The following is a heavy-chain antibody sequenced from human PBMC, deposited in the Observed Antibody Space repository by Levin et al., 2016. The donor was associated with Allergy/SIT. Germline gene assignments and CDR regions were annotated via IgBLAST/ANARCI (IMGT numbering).Heavy chain of an antibody. CDR1: GFTFSSYS. V-gene: IGHV3-21*01. J-gene: IGHJ6*02. D-gene: IGHD1-26*01. CDR3: GGSYYDYYYYGMDV. CDR2: ISSSSSYI. Sequence: GESLKISCAASGFTFSSYSMNWVRQAPGKGLEWVSSISSSSSYIYYADSVKGRFTISRDNAKNSLYLQMNSLRAEDTAVYYCGGSYYDYYYYGMDVWGQGTTVTVSS.